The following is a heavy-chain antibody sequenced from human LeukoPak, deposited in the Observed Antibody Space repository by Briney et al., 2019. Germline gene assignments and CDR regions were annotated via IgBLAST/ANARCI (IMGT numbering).Heavy chain of an antibody. J-gene: IGHJ4*02. CDR2: IIPVFGTA. CDR1: GATFTTYA. D-gene: IGHD2-2*01. Sequence: GASVKVSCKASGATFTTYAIIWVRQAPGQGLEWMGGIIPVFGTANYAQRFQGRVTISTDESMSTAYMELTSLRSEDTAVYYCARGYCSSTSCFLDYWGQGTLVTVSS. V-gene: IGHV1-69*05. CDR3: ARGYCSSTSCFLDY.